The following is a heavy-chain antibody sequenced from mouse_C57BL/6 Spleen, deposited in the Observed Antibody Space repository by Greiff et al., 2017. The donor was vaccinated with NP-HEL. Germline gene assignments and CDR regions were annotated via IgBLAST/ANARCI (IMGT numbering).Heavy chain of an antibody. CDR1: GYTFTSYW. V-gene: IGHV1-64*01. CDR2: IHPNSGST. Sequence: QVHVKQPGAELVKPGASVKLSCKASGYTFTSYWMHWVKQRPGQGLEWIGMIHPNSGSTNYNEKFKSKATLTVDKSSSTAYMQLSSLTSEDSAVYYCTPYYSNYDYYFDYWGQGTTLTVSS. J-gene: IGHJ2*01. D-gene: IGHD2-5*01. CDR3: TPYYSNYDYYFDY.